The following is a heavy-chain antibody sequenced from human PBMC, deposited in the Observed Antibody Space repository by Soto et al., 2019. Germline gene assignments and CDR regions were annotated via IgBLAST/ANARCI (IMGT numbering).Heavy chain of an antibody. CDR2: IIPISGTA. J-gene: IGHJ6*02. Sequence: QVQLVQSGADVKKPGSSVKVSCKASGGTFSSYAISWVRQAPGQGLEWMGGIIPISGTANYAQTFQGRVTITADESTSTAYMELSNLRSKATAVYYCARSQGSSTSLEIYYYYYYGMEVWGQGNTVTVSS. V-gene: IGHV1-69*01. D-gene: IGHD2-2*01. CDR3: ARSQGSSTSLEIYYYYYYGMEV. CDR1: GGTFSSYA.